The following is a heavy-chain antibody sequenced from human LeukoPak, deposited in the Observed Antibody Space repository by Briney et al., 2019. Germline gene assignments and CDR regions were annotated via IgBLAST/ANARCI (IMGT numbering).Heavy chain of an antibody. Sequence: PGGSLRLSCAASGFTFSSYWMSWVRQAPGKELEWVANKKLDGSETNYVDSVKGRFTISRDNAKNSLFLQMNSLRAEDTAVYYCARGYSYVFYWGQGTLVSVSS. J-gene: IGHJ4*02. CDR2: KKLDGSET. D-gene: IGHD5-18*01. CDR3: ARGYSYVFY. V-gene: IGHV3-7*04. CDR1: GFTFSSYW.